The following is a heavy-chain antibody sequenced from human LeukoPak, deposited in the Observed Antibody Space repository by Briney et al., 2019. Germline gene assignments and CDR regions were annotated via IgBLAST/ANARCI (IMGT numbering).Heavy chain of an antibody. Sequence: ASVKVSCKASGYTFTKNFLHWVRQAPGQGLEWMGWINPNDGGTLYAQKFQGRVTMTTDTSIATAYMEMSTLTSDDTAVYYCARDDYGDLQYFDNWGQGTLVTVSS. J-gene: IGHJ4*02. CDR1: GYTFTKNF. CDR3: ARDDYGDLQYFDN. CDR2: INPNDGGT. V-gene: IGHV1-2*02. D-gene: IGHD4-17*01.